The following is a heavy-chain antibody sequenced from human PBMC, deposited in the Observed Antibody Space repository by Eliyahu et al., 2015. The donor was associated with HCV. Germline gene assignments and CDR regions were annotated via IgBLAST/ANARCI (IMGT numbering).Heavy chain of an antibody. CDR1: GFTFIGYW. CDR2: FSTDGSTK. J-gene: IGHJ4*02. V-gene: IGHV3-74*03. Sequence: EVQLVESGGGLVQPGGSLTLSCAAXGFTFIGYWMXWVRQAPGKGLVXVSGFSTDGSTKTYADSVKGRFTISRDDAKNTLYLQMNSLTDEDTAVYYCARRSGWWHDLDYWGQGTLVTVSS. CDR3: ARRSGWWHDLDY. D-gene: IGHD6-19*01.